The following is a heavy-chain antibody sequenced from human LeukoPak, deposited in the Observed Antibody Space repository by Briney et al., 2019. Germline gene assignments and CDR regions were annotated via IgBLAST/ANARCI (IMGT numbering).Heavy chain of an antibody. CDR3: ARVVDGDNRWFDP. J-gene: IGHJ5*02. CDR2: IYYSGST. CDR1: GGSISSGDYY. V-gene: IGHV4-30-4*01. D-gene: IGHD4-17*01. Sequence: SETLSLTCTVSGGSISSGDYYWSWIRQPPGKGLEWIGYIYYSGSTYYNPSLKSRVTISVDTSKNQFSLKLSSVTAADTAVYYCARVVDGDNRWFDPWGQGTLVTVSS.